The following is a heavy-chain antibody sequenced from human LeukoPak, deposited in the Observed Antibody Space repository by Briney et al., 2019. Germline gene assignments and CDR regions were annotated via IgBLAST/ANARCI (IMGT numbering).Heavy chain of an antibody. V-gene: IGHV3-30*02. Sequence: GGSLRLSCAASGFRFSSYDIHWVRQAPGKGLEWVTFIESDGTKEYYADSVKGRFTISRDNSKNTVYVQMNTLRAEDTAVYYCAKVPNPYSSSWYAGVNYWGQGTLVTVSS. J-gene: IGHJ4*02. CDR3: AKVPNPYSSSWYAGVNY. CDR2: IESDGTKE. D-gene: IGHD6-13*01. CDR1: GFRFSSYD.